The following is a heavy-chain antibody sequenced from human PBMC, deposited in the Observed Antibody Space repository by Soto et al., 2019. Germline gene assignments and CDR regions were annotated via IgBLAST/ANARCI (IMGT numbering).Heavy chain of an antibody. Sequence: GGSLRLSCAASGFTFSSYGMHWVRQAPGKGLEWVAVISYDGSNKYYADSVKGRFTISRDNSKNTLYLQMNSLRAEDTAVYYCAKLPFVVVVVDFDYWGQGTLVTVSS. V-gene: IGHV3-30*18. CDR3: AKLPFVVVVVDFDY. CDR2: ISYDGSNK. D-gene: IGHD2-15*01. J-gene: IGHJ4*02. CDR1: GFTFSSYG.